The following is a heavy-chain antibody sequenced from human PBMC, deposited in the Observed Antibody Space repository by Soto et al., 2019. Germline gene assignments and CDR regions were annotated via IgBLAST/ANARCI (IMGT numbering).Heavy chain of an antibody. V-gene: IGHV3-48*03. Sequence: EEQLVESGGDLVQPGGSLRLSCTSSGFALDTYDMNWVRLAPGKDLEWISHIATGGDRIYYADSVKGRFTISRDNARNSLYLQMNSLRDDDTALYYCVGEHVSMFASYDAFKVWGQGTLLTVAS. D-gene: IGHD2-21*01. J-gene: IGHJ3*01. CDR2: IATGGDRI. CDR1: GFALDTYD. CDR3: VGEHVSMFASYDAFKV.